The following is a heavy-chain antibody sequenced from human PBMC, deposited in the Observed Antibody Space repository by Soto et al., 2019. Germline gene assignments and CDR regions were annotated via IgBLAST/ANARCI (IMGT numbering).Heavy chain of an antibody. CDR3: ARVNPGYSYVNY. Sequence: GGSLRLSCAASGFTFSSYWLLWVRQAPGKGLVWVSRINSDGSTTSYADSVKGRFTISRDNAKNTLYLQMNSLRAEDTAVYYCARVNPGYSYVNYWGQGTLVTVSS. D-gene: IGHD5-18*01. J-gene: IGHJ4*02. CDR1: GFTFSSYW. V-gene: IGHV3-74*01. CDR2: INSDGSTT.